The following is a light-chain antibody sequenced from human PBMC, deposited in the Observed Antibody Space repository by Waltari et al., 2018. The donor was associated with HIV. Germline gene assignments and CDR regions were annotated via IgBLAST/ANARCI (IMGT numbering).Light chain of an antibody. CDR3: AAWDDSLHGYV. Sequence: QSVLTQPPSASGTPGQRVTISCSGSSSNIGSNPINWYRQLPGTAPKLLIYSNTQWPSGVPDRFSGSKSGTSASLAISGLQSEDENDYYWAAWDDSLHGYVFGTGTKVTVV. J-gene: IGLJ1*01. CDR1: SSNIGSNP. V-gene: IGLV1-44*01. CDR2: SNT.